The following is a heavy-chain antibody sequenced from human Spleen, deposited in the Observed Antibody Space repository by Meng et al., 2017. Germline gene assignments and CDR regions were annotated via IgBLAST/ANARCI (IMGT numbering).Heavy chain of an antibody. J-gene: IGHJ5*02. D-gene: IGHD3-3*01. V-gene: IGHV1-18*01. Sequence: ASVKVSCKASGYTFTSYGISWVRQAPGQGLEWMGWISAHNGNTNYAQKLQGRVTTTTDTSTSTAYMELRSLRSDDTAVYYCARAYYDFWSGYYVPGWFDPWGQGTLVTVSS. CDR1: GYTFTSYG. CDR3: ARAYYDFWSGYYVPGWFDP. CDR2: ISAHNGNT.